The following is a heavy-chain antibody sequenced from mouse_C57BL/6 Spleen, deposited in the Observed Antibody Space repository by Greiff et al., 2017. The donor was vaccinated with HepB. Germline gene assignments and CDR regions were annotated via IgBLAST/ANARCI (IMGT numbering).Heavy chain of an antibody. J-gene: IGHJ4*01. D-gene: IGHD1-3*01. V-gene: IGHV1-78*01. Sequence: VQLKQSEAELVKPGASVKISCKVSGYTFTDHTIHWMKQRPEQGLEWIGYNYPRDGSTKYNEKFKGKATLTAATSSSTAYMQLNSLTSEDSAVFFCARWSKGYAMDYWGQGTSVTVSS. CDR1: GYTFTDHT. CDR2: NYPRDGST. CDR3: ARWSKGYAMDY.